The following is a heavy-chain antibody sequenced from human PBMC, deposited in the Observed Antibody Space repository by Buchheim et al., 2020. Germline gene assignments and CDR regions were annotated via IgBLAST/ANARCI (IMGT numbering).Heavy chain of an antibody. Sequence: QVQLQESGPGLVKPSQTLSLTCTVSGGSISSGSYYWSWIRQPAGKGLEWIGRIYTSGSTNYNPSLKSRVTISVDTSKNQFSLKLSSVTAADTAVYYCAREGGLVGAIKYFDYWGQGTL. V-gene: IGHV4-61*02. CDR2: IYTSGST. J-gene: IGHJ4*02. D-gene: IGHD1-26*01. CDR1: GGSISSGSYY. CDR3: AREGGLVGAIKYFDY.